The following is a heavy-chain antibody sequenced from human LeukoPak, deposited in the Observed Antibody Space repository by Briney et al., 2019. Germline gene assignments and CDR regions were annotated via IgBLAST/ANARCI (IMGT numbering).Heavy chain of an antibody. J-gene: IGHJ5*02. CDR1: GYTFTGYY. V-gene: IGHV1-2*02. Sequence: GASVKVSCKASGYTFTGYYMHWVRQAPGQGLEWMGWINPNSGGTNYAQKFQGRVTMTRDTSISTAYMELSRLRSDDTAVYYCARDGTPGSGVYNWFDPWGQGTLVTVSS. CDR2: INPNSGGT. D-gene: IGHD3-10*01. CDR3: ARDGTPGSGVYNWFDP.